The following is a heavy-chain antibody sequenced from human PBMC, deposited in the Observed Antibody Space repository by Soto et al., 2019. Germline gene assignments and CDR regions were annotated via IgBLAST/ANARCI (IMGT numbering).Heavy chain of an antibody. J-gene: IGHJ6*02. CDR1: GGSISSGDYY. CDR2: IYYSGST. V-gene: IGHV4-30-4*01. Sequence: QVQLQESGPGLVKPSQTLSLTCTVSGGSISSGDYYWSWIRQPPGKGLEWIGYIYYSGSTYYNPSLKSRVTISVDTSKNQFSMKLSSVTAADTAVYYCARDRSNPYYYYGMDVWGQGTTVTVSS. CDR3: ARDRSNPYYYYGMDV.